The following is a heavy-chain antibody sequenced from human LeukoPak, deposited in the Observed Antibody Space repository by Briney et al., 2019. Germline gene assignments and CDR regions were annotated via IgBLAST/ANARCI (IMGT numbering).Heavy chain of an antibody. J-gene: IGHJ4*02. Sequence: SETLSLTCTVSGGSISSSSYYWGWIRQPPGKGLEWIGYIYYSGSTNYNPSLKSRVTISVDTSKNQFSLKLSSVTAADTAVYYCARDTREGSLDYWGQGTLVTVSS. V-gene: IGHV4-61*05. D-gene: IGHD2-15*01. CDR3: ARDTREGSLDY. CDR1: GGSISSSSYY. CDR2: IYYSGST.